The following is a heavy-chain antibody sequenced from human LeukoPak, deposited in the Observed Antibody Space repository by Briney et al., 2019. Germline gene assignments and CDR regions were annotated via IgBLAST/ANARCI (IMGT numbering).Heavy chain of an antibody. V-gene: IGHV3-43*01. D-gene: IGHD4-17*01. CDR3: AKQNDDYGDYYFDY. CDR1: GFAFDDYT. J-gene: IGHJ4*02. CDR2: ISWDGGST. Sequence: GGSLRLSCAASGFAFDDYTMPWVRQAPGKGLEWVSLISWDGGSTYYADSVKGRFTISRDNSKNSLYLQMNSLRTEDTALYYCAKQNDDYGDYYFDYWGQGTLVTVSS.